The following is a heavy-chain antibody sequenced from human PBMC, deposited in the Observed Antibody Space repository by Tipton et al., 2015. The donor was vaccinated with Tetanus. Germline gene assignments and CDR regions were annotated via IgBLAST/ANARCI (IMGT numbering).Heavy chain of an antibody. Sequence: QLVQSGAEMRKPGESLKISCQASGYTFATSWIAWVRQVPGKGLEWMGIIYPGDSSTRYSPSFQGQVTISADKSTTTAYLQWSGLKASDTAMYYCARRAEYSYGLFDYWGQGTLVTVSS. CDR2: IYPGDSST. J-gene: IGHJ4*02. D-gene: IGHD5-18*01. CDR3: ARRAEYSYGLFDY. CDR1: GYTFATSW. V-gene: IGHV5-51*01.